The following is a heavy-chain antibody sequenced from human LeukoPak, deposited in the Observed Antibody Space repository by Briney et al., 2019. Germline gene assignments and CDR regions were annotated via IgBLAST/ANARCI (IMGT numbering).Heavy chain of an antibody. CDR2: SYYSGST. Sequence: SETLSLTCTVSGGSISGYYWSWTRQPPGKGLEWIGYSYYSGSTDYNPSLKSRVTISVDTSKNQFSLELSSVTAADTAVYHCARGGAFGSGSVYDYWGQGTLVTVSS. J-gene: IGHJ4*02. CDR1: GGSISGYY. D-gene: IGHD3-10*01. V-gene: IGHV4-59*01. CDR3: ARGGAFGSGSVYDY.